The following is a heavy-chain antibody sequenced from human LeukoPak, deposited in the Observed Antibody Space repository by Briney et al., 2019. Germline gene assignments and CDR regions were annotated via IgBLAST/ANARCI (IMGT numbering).Heavy chain of an antibody. Sequence: SGTLSLICAVYGGSFSGYYWSWIRQPPGKGLEWIGEINHSGSTNYNPSLKSRVTISVDTSKNQFSLKLSSVTAADTAVYYCARGDIAAAGNDYWGQGTLVTVSS. CDR2: INHSGST. J-gene: IGHJ4*02. V-gene: IGHV4-34*01. CDR3: ARGDIAAAGNDY. D-gene: IGHD6-13*01. CDR1: GGSFSGYY.